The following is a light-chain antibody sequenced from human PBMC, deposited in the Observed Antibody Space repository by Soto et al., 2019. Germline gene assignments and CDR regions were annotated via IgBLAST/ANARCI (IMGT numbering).Light chain of an antibody. V-gene: IGKV3-11*01. CDR3: QQRINWPPMFT. CDR1: QSVSSY. J-gene: IGKJ2*01. Sequence: EIVLTQSPHTLSLSPGESATLSCRASQSVSSYFSWYQQKPGQAPRLVIYDASNRATGIPPRFSGSGSGTDFTLTISSLEPEDFAVYYCQQRINWPPMFTFGQGTKLEIK. CDR2: DAS.